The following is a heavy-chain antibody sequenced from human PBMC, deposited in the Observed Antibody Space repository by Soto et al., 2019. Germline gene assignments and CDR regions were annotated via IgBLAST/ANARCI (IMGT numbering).Heavy chain of an antibody. CDR2: IHYSGTT. V-gene: IGHV4-59*12. CDR1: GVSISTYY. Sequence: SETLSLTCTVSGVSISTYYWSWIRQSPGKGLEWIGYIHYSGTTNYNPSLKSRVTISVDTSKNQFSLKLSSVTAADTAVYYCARGRYYYGSGSYQADYWGQGTLVTVSS. D-gene: IGHD3-10*01. CDR3: ARGRYYYGSGSYQADY. J-gene: IGHJ4*02.